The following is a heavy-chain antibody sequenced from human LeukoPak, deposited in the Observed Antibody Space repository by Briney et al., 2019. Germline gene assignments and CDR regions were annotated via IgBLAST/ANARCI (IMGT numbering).Heavy chain of an antibody. CDR2: IYSGGNT. Sequence: GGSLRLSCAASGFTVSSNYMSWVRQAPGKGLEWVSLIYSGGNTYYADSVKGRFTISGDNSKNTLYLQMNSLRAEDTAVYYCASHPGGYSYGYFDYWGQGTLVTVSS. D-gene: IGHD5-18*01. J-gene: IGHJ4*02. V-gene: IGHV3-53*01. CDR3: ASHPGGYSYGYFDY. CDR1: GFTVSSNY.